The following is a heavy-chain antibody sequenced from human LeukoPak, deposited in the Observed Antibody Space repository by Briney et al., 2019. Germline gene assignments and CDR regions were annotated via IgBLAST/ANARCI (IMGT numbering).Heavy chain of an antibody. CDR3: ARQAYYYDSSGYQSRDY. D-gene: IGHD3-22*01. Sequence: SETLSLTCTVSGGSISSSSYYWGWIRLPPGKGLEWIGSIYYSGSTYYNPSLKSRVTISVDTSKNQFSLKLSTVTAADTAVYYCARQAYYYDSSGYQSRDYWGQGTLVTVSS. CDR1: GGSISSSSYY. V-gene: IGHV4-39*01. J-gene: IGHJ4*02. CDR2: IYYSGST.